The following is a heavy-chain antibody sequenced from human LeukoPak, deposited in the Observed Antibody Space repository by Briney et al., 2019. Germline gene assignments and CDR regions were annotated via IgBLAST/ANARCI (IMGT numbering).Heavy chain of an antibody. CDR3: ASSIIIKSYDAFYP. D-gene: IGHD3-10*01. CDR2: IYYSGST. Sequence: SETLSLTCTVSGGSFNRTSEHCGWIRQPPGKGLEWIGSIYYSGSTYYNPSLKSRVTISVDTSRNQFSLKLTSVTAAVTAVSYCASSIIIKSYDAFYPLCQGTMVTVSS. CDR1: GGSFNRTSEH. V-gene: IGHV4-39*01. J-gene: IGHJ3*01.